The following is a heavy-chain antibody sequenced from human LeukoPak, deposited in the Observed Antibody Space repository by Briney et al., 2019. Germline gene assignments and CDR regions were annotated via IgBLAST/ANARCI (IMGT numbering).Heavy chain of an antibody. J-gene: IGHJ6*03. CDR2: IYYSGST. V-gene: IGHV4-59*01. Sequence: SETLSLTRTVSGGSISSYYWSWIRQPPGKGLEWLGYIYYSGSTNYNPSLKSRVTISVDTSKNQFSLKLSSVTAADTAVYYCARDHYIAGTQYYYYYMDVWGKGTTVTVSS. CDR3: ARDHYIAGTQYYYYYMDV. CDR1: GGSISSYY. D-gene: IGHD1-1*01.